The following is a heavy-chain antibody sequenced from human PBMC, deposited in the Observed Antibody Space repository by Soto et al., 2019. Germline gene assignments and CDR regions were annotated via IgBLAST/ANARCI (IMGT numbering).Heavy chain of an antibody. J-gene: IGHJ6*02. CDR1: GYTFTSYY. V-gene: IGHV1-46*01. D-gene: IGHD4-17*01. CDR2: INPSGGST. Sequence: ASVKVSCKASGYTFTSYYMHWVRQAPGQGLEWMGIINPSGGSTSYAQKFQGRVTMTRDTSTSTVYMELSSLRSEDTAVYYCARVLVTTVTTLPYYYYYGMDVWGQGTTVTVSS. CDR3: ARVLVTTVTTLPYYYYYGMDV.